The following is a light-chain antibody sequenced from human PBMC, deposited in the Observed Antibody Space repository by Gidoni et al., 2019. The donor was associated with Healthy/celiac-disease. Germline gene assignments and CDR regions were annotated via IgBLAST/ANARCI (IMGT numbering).Light chain of an antibody. CDR2: DTS. V-gene: IGLV7-46*01. J-gene: IGLJ3*02. CDR1: TGAVTSGHY. CDR3: LLSYSGARPSWV. Sequence: QDVVTQEPSLTVSPGGTVPLTCGSSTGAVTSGHYPYWFQQKPGQAPRTLIYDTSNKHSWTPARFSGSLLGGKAALTLSGAQPEDEAEYYCLLSYSGARPSWVFGGGTKLTVL.